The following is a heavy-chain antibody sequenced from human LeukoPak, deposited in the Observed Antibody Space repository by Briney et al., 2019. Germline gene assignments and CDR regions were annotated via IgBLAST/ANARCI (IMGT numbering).Heavy chain of an antibody. V-gene: IGHV3-66*01. CDR3: ARDKSSIAVAGNNWFDP. J-gene: IGHJ5*02. CDR1: GFTVSNNY. Sequence: GGSLRLSCAASGFTVSNNYMSWVRQTPGKGLEWVSVIYPGGNTYYPDSVKGRFTISRDNSKNTLYLQMNSLRAEDTAVYYCARDKSSIAVAGNNWFDPWGQGTLVTVSS. CDR2: IYPGGNT. D-gene: IGHD6-19*01.